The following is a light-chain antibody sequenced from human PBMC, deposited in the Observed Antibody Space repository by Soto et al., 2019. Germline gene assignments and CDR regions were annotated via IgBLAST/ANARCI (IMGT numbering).Light chain of an antibody. J-gene: IGLJ1*01. CDR1: SSDVGGYNS. V-gene: IGLV2-14*01. CDR2: DVT. Sequence: QSALTQPASVSGSPGQSITISCTGTSSDVGGYNSVSWYQQHPGEPPKLMIYDVTNRSSGISTRFSGSKSGNTASLTISGLQAEDEADYYCSSYTSSSPYVFGTGTKVTVL. CDR3: SSYTSSSPYV.